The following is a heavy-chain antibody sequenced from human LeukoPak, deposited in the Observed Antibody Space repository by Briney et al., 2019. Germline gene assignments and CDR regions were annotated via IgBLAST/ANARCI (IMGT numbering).Heavy chain of an antibody. Sequence: GGSLRLSCAASGFTFSDSNMNWVRQAPGKGLEWVSYISPSSDRIYYADSVKGRFTISRDNAKNSLYLQMNSLRAEDTAVYFCARDDYYDTSGYSQDDWGQGTLVIVSS. V-gene: IGHV3-48*01. J-gene: IGHJ4*02. CDR2: ISPSSDRI. CDR3: ARDDYYDTSGYSQDD. D-gene: IGHD3-22*01. CDR1: GFTFSDSN.